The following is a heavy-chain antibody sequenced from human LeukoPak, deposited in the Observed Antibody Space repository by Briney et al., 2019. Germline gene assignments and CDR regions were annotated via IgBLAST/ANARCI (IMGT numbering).Heavy chain of an antibody. J-gene: IGHJ4*02. CDR2: IKQGGSQK. Sequence: GGSLRLSCAASGFTFSSHWVTWVRQAPGKGLEWVANIKQGGSQKYYVDSVKGRFTISRDDAKSTLFLQMNNLRAEDSALYYCARGPNFGNYVDFLDSWGQGTLVTVSS. CDR1: GFTFSSHW. CDR3: ARGPNFGNYVDFLDS. D-gene: IGHD4-17*01. V-gene: IGHV3-7*01.